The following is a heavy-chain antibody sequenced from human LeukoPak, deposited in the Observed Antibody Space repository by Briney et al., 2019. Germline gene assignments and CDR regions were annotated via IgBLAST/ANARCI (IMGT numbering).Heavy chain of an antibody. CDR1: GYTFTSYG. D-gene: IGHD1-26*01. CDR3: ASSPHSGSYFDAFDI. CDR2: IIPIFGTA. Sequence: REASVKVSCKASGYTFTSYGISWVRQAPGQGLEWMGGIIPIFGTANYAQKFQGRVTITTDESTSTAYMELSSLRSEDTAVYYCASSPHSGSYFDAFDIWGQGTMVTVSS. V-gene: IGHV1-69*05. J-gene: IGHJ3*02.